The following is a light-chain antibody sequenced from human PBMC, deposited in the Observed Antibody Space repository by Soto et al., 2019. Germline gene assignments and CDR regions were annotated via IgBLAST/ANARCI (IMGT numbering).Light chain of an antibody. CDR3: QQYNNWPPLT. CDR1: QSVSSN. J-gene: IGKJ4*01. Sequence: EIVMTQSPATLSVSPGERATLSCRASQSVSSNLAWYQQKPGQAPRLLIYGASTRATGIPARFSGSGSGTKFTHTIRSLQSEDFAVYYCQQYNNWPPLTFGGGTKVEIK. CDR2: GAS. V-gene: IGKV3-15*01.